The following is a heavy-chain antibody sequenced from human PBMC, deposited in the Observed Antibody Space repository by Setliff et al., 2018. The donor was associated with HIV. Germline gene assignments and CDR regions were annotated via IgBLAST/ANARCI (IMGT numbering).Heavy chain of an antibody. Sequence: PSETLSLTCTVSGGSISSYYWSWIRQPPGKGLEWIGYSHHSGNTKYNPSLTGRVTISVDTSKNQFSLKLSSVTAADTAVYYCAGVKRGLEWLTYGYFDYWGQGTLVTVSS. D-gene: IGHD3-3*01. J-gene: IGHJ4*02. CDR3: AGVKRGLEWLTYGYFDY. CDR2: SHHSGNT. CDR1: GGSISSYY. V-gene: IGHV4-59*01.